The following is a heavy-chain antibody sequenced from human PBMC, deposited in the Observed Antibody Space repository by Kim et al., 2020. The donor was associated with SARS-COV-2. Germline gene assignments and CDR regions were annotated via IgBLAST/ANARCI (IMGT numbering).Heavy chain of an antibody. D-gene: IGHD6-25*01. J-gene: IGHJ4*02. CDR3: ARQGMGIAADY. CDR2: T. V-gene: IGHV5-10-1*01. Sequence: TNYRPSFQGHVTISADKSISTAYLQWSSLKASDTAMYYCARQGMGIAADYWGQGTLVTVSS.